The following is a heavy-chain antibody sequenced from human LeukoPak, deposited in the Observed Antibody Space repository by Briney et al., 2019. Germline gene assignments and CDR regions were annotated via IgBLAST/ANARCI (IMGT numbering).Heavy chain of an antibody. CDR1: GFTFSSYS. CDR3: ARSKDPYSSLLFDY. J-gene: IGHJ4*02. V-gene: IGHV3-21*01. CDR2: ISSSSSYI. Sequence: GGSLRLSCAASGFTFSSYSMSWVRQAPGKGLEWVASISSSSSYIYYADSVKCRFTISRDNAKNSLYLQMNSLRAEDTAVYYCARSKDPYSSLLFDYWGQGPLVTVSS. D-gene: IGHD6-13*01.